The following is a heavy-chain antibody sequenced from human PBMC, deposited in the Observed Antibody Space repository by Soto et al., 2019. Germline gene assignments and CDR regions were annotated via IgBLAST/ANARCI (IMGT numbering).Heavy chain of an antibody. Sequence: PSETLSLTCTVSGAPMSAFYWSWVRQPPGKGLEWIGHVYYSGSTNYNPSLKSRVTISLDTSKNQFSLNLTSVTAADTAMYYCARRRDGYTGVWFDPWGQGTLVT. CDR3: ARRRDGYTGVWFDP. J-gene: IGHJ5*02. V-gene: IGHV4-59*01. D-gene: IGHD5-12*01. CDR2: VYYSGST. CDR1: GAPMSAFY.